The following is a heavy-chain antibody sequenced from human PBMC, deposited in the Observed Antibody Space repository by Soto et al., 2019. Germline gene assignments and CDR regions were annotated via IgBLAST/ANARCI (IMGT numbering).Heavy chain of an antibody. CDR2: ISTYNGDT. J-gene: IGHJ6*02. CDR3: AASRGFDSSGYSGYYYGMDV. V-gene: IGHV1-18*01. Sequence: ASVKVSCKASGYTFSTSGMSWLRQAPGQGLEWMGWISTYNGDTNDAPKFQDRVTMTSDTSTSTVYLYLQMNSLRPDDTALYYCAASRGFDSSGYSGYYYGMDVWGQGTTVTVSS. CDR1: GYTFSTSG. D-gene: IGHD3-22*01.